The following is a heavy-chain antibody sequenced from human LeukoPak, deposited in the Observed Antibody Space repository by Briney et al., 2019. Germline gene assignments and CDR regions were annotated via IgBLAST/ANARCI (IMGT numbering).Heavy chain of an antibody. CDR2: IYHSGST. V-gene: IGHV4-38-2*02. CDR1: GYSISSGYY. Sequence: SETLSLTCTVSGYSISSGYYWGWIRQPPGKGLEWIGSIYHSGSTYYNPSLKSRVTISVDTSKNQFSLKLSSVTAADTAVYYCARVAQGLTGTTVPPNYFDYWGQGTLATVSS. CDR3: ARVAQGLTGTTVPPNYFDY. J-gene: IGHJ4*02. D-gene: IGHD1-7*01.